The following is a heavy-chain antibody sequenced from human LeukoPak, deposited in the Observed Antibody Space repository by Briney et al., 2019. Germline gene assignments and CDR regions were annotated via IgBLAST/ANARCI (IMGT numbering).Heavy chain of an antibody. CDR1: GGTFSSYA. D-gene: IGHD3-16*02. Sequence: GASVKVSCKASGGTFSSYAISWVRQAPGQGLEWMGRIIPILGIANYAQKFQGRVTITADKSTSTAYMELSSLRSEDTAVYYCARPSASRYPFDYWGQGTLVTVSS. V-gene: IGHV1-69*04. CDR2: IIPILGIA. J-gene: IGHJ4*02. CDR3: ARPSASRYPFDY.